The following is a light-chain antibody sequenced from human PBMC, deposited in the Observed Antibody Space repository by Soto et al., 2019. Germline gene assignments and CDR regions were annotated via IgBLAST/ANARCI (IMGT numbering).Light chain of an antibody. CDR2: DAS. V-gene: IGKV1-5*01. J-gene: IGKJ1*01. CDR1: QSISHW. Sequence: DIQTTQAPSTLSASIGDRVIITCRASQSISHWLAWYQQKPGKAPKLLISDASILESGVPSRFSGSTSGTEFTLTITSLQPEDFATYYCQQLNTYPQTFGQGTKVDIK. CDR3: QQLNTYPQT.